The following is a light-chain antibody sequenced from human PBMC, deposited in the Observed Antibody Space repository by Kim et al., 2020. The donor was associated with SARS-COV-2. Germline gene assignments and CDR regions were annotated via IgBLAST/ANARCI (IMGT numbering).Light chain of an antibody. CDR3: QHYIRFPYT. V-gene: IGKV1-5*03. CDR1: QSIDTW. Sequence: YTSVGDRVTITCRASQSIDTWLAWYQQKPGKAPNLLIYLASTLESGVPSRFSGSGSGTEFTLTINSLQPDDFATYYCQHYIRFPYTFGQGTKLEI. CDR2: LAS. J-gene: IGKJ2*01.